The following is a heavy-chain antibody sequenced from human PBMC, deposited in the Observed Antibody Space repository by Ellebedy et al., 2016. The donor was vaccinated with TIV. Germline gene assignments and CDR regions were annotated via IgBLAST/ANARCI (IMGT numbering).Heavy chain of an antibody. CDR1: GFTFSSYA. CDR3: ARREIVVATFDSFDY. J-gene: IGHJ4*02. CDR2: ISYDGSNK. Sequence: GESLKISCAASGFTFSSYAMHWVRQAPGKGLEWVAVISYDGSNKYYADSVKGRFTISRDNSKNTLYLQMNSLRAEDTAVYYCARREIVVATFDSFDYWGQGTLVTVSS. D-gene: IGHD2-21*01. V-gene: IGHV3-30-3*01.